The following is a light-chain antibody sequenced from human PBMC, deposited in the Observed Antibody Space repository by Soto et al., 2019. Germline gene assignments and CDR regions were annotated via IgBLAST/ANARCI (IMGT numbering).Light chain of an antibody. J-gene: IGKJ2*01. CDR1: QSISSW. V-gene: IGKV1-5*03. CDR3: QQYDNYPYT. CDR2: KAS. Sequence: DIQMTQSPSTLSASVGDRVTITCRASQSISSWLAWYQQKPGKAPKILIYKASSLESGVPSRFSGSRSGTEFTLTISSLQPDDFATYYCQQYDNYPYTFGQGSKLEIK.